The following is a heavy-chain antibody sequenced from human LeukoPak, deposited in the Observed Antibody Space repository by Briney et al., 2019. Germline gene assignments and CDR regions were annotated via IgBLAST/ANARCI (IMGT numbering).Heavy chain of an antibody. CDR2: ISGSGGST. D-gene: IGHD3-10*01. J-gene: IGHJ2*01. CDR3: AKDTTRYGSGSYPEYFDL. CDR1: GFTFSSYA. V-gene: IGHV3-23*01. Sequence: GGSLRLSCAASGFTFSSYAMSWVRQAPGKGLEWVSAISGSGGSTYYADSVKGRFTLSRDNSKNTLYLQMNSLRAEDTAVYYCAKDTTRYGSGSYPEYFDLWGRGTLVTVSS.